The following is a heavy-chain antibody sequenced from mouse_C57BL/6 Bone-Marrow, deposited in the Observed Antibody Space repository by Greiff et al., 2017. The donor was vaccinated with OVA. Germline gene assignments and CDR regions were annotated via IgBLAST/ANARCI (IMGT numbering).Heavy chain of an antibody. CDR2: IDPENGDT. CDR3: TTRFLDY. J-gene: IGHJ2*01. V-gene: IGHV14-4*01. CDR1: GFNIKDDY. Sequence: EVKLQQSGAELVRPGASVKLSCTASGFNIKDDYMHWVKQRPEQGLEWIGWIDPENGDTEYASKFQGKATITADTSSNTAYLQLSSLTSEDTAVYYCTTRFLDYWGQGTTLTVSS.